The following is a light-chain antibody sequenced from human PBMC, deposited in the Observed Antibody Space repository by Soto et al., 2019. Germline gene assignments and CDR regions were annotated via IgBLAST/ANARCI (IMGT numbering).Light chain of an antibody. CDR1: QGISSA. V-gene: IGKV1D-13*01. Sequence: AIQLTQSPSSLSASVGDRVTITCRASQGISSALAWYQQKPGKAPKLLIYDASSLESGVPSRFSGSGSGTDFTPTISSLQPEDVATYYYHQFNNYPITFGQGTRLEIK. CDR2: DAS. CDR3: HQFNNYPIT. J-gene: IGKJ5*01.